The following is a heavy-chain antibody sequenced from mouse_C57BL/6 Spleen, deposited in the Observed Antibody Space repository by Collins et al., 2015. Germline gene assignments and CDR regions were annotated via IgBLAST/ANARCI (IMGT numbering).Heavy chain of an antibody. CDR3: AREAVSLNYYAMDY. D-gene: IGHD1-1*01. Sequence: QVQLQQSGAELVKPGASVKISCKASGYAFSSYWMNWVKQRPGKGLEWIGQIYPGDGDTNYNGKFKGKATLTADKSSSTAYMQLSSLTSEDSAVYFCAREAVSLNYYAMDYWGQGTSVTVSS. V-gene: IGHV1-80*01. CDR2: IYPGDGDT. CDR1: GYAFSSYW. J-gene: IGHJ4*01.